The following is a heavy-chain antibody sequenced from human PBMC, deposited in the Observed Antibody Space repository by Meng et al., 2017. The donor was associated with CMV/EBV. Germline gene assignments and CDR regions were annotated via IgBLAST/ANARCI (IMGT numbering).Heavy chain of an antibody. CDR3: AKAPVVVIALPPNWFDP. Sequence: GESLKISCAASGFTFSSYGMHWVRQAPGKGLEWVAFIRYDGSNKYYADSVKGRFTISRDNSKNTLYLQMNSLRAEDTAVYYCAKAPVVVIALPPNWFDPWGQGTLVTVSS. CDR1: GFTFSSYG. D-gene: IGHD2-21*01. V-gene: IGHV3-30*02. J-gene: IGHJ5*02. CDR2: IRYDGSNK.